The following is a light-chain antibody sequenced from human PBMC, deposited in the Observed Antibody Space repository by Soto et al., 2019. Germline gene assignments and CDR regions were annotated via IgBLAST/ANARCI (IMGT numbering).Light chain of an antibody. CDR2: SNN. CDR3: AAWDDSLNGVV. J-gene: IGLJ2*01. V-gene: IGLV1-44*01. Sequence: QAVVTQPPSASATPGQRVTLSCSGGSSNIGSNTVNWYQQLPGTAPKLLIHSNNQRPSGVPDRFSGSKSGTSASLAISGLQSEDEADYYCAAWDDSLNGVVFGGGTKLTVL. CDR1: SSNIGSNT.